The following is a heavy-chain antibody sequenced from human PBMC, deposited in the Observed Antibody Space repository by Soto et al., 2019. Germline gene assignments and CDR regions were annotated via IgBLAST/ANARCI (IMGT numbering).Heavy chain of an antibody. CDR3: ARDEDRCHGY. V-gene: IGHV4-4*02. Sequence: QVQLHESGPGLVKPSGTLSLTCAVSGGSISSNNWWSWVRQPPGKGLEWIGEIYHNENTNYNPSLKSRVTISVDKSKNQFSLQLTSVTDADTAVYYCARDEDRCHGYWGQGTLVTGSS. D-gene: IGHD2-15*01. CDR1: GGSISSNNW. CDR2: IYHNENT. J-gene: IGHJ4*02.